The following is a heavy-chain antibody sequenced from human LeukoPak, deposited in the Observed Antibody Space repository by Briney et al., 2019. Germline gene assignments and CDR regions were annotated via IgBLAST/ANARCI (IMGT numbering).Heavy chain of an antibody. V-gene: IGHV1-69*08. CDR1: GGTFSSYT. D-gene: IGHD2-15*01. J-gene: IGHJ5*02. Sequence: GASVKVSCKASGGTFSSYTISWVRQAPGQGLEWMGRIIPILGTANYAQKFQGRVTITADKSTSTAYMELSSLRSEDTAVYYCARGYCSGGSCYSFDPWGQGTLVTVSS. CDR2: IIPILGTA. CDR3: ARGYCSGGSCYSFDP.